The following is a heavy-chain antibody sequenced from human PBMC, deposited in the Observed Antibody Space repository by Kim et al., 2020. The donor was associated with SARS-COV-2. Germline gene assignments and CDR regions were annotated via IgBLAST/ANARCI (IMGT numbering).Heavy chain of an antibody. D-gene: IGHD3-22*01. CDR1: GYSFTSYW. CDR2: IDPSDSYT. V-gene: IGHV5-10-1*01. J-gene: IGHJ6*01. CDR3: ARQDYYDSSGYPSGMDV. Sequence: GESLKISCKGSGYSFTSYWISWVRQMPGKGLEWMGRIDPSDSYTNYSPSFQGHVTISADKSISTAYLQWSSLKASDTAMYYCARQDYYDSSGYPSGMDVWRRGTAVTVS.